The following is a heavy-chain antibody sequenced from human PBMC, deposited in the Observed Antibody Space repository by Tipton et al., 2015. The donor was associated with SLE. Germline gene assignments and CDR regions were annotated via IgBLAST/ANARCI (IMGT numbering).Heavy chain of an antibody. CDR2: ISSSSSYI. CDR3: ARDPSYDILTGDAFDI. Sequence: GSLRLSCAASGFTFSSYSMSWVRQAPGKGLEWVSSISSSSSYIYYADSVKGRFTISRDNAKNSLYLQMNSLRAEDTAVYYCARDPSYDILTGDAFDIWGQGTMVTVSS. J-gene: IGHJ3*02. CDR1: GFTFSSYS. V-gene: IGHV3-21*03. D-gene: IGHD3-9*01.